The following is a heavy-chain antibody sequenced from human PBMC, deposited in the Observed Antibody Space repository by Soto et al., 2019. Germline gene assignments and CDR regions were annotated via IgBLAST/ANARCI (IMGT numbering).Heavy chain of an antibody. CDR1: GGTFSSYA. D-gene: IGHD6-13*01. V-gene: IGHV1-69*01. CDR3: ARDRTAAAEKYYYYYGMDV. J-gene: IGHJ6*02. CDR2: IIPIFGTA. Sequence: QVQLVQSGAEVKKPGSSVKVSCKASGGTFSSYAISWVRQAPGQGLEWMGGIIPIFGTANYAQKFQGRVTITADESTSTGYMELSSLRSEDTAVYYCARDRTAAAEKYYYYYGMDVWGQGTTVTVSS.